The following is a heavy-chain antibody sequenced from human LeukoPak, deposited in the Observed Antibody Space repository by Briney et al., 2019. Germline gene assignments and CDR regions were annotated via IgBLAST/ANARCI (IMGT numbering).Heavy chain of an antibody. D-gene: IGHD6-19*01. Sequence: SATLSLACTVSGGSISSYYWSWIRQPPGKGLEWVGYSYYSGSTNYNPPRKSRVTISVDTSKNQFSLKLSPVTAADTAVYYYARDCDGSGWYTCYWGQGTLVTVSS. CDR3: ARDCDGSGWYTCY. CDR2: SYYSGST. J-gene: IGHJ4*02. CDR1: GGSISSYY. V-gene: IGHV4-59*01.